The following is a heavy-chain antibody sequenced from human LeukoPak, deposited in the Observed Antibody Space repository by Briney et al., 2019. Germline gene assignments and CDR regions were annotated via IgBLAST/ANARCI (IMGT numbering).Heavy chain of an antibody. CDR1: GYTFTSYG. J-gene: IGHJ4*02. CDR3: ARGLVRYFDWLGVPDY. D-gene: IGHD3-9*01. CDR2: ISAYNGNT. Sequence: ASVKVSCKASGYTFTSYGISWVRQAPGQGLEWMGWISAYNGNTNYAQKLQGRVTMTTDTSTSTAYIELMSLRSDDTAVYYCARGLVRYFDWLGVPDYWGQGTLVTVSS. V-gene: IGHV1-18*01.